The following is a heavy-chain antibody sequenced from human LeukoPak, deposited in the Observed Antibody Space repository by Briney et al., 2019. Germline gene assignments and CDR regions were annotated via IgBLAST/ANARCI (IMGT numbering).Heavy chain of an antibody. CDR1: GFTFDDYA. CDR2: INWNGRIT. V-gene: IGHV3-20*04. D-gene: IGHD5-18*01. Sequence: GGFLRLSCAASGFTFDDYAMNWVRQVPGRGLEWVSGINWNGRITEYADSVKDRFTISRQNTKNSLYLYMNNLGGEDTALYFCARGSVQLWLRDTYYYMDVWGKGTTVTVSS. CDR3: ARGSVQLWLRDTYYYMDV. J-gene: IGHJ6*03.